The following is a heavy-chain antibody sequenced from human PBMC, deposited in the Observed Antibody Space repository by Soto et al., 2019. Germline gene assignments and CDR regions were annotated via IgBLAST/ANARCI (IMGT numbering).Heavy chain of an antibody. D-gene: IGHD3-22*01. CDR1: GGSISSGDYY. Sequence: SETLSLTCTVSGGSISSGDYYWSWIRQPPGKGLEWIGYIYYSGSTYYNPSLKSRVTISVDTSKNQFSLKLSSVTAADTAVYYCARERAYYYDSSGYGYWGQGTLVTVSS. CDR3: ARERAYYYDSSGYGY. V-gene: IGHV4-30-4*01. J-gene: IGHJ4*02. CDR2: IYYSGST.